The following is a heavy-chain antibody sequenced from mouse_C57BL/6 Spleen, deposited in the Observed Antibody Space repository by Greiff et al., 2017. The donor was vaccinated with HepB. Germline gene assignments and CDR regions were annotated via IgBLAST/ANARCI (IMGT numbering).Heavy chain of an antibody. J-gene: IGHJ2*01. D-gene: IGHD1-1*01. V-gene: IGHV1-66*01. CDR3: ARSDYGSSYD. CDR2: IYPGSGNT. Sequence: QVQLQQSGPELVKPGASVKISCKASGYSFTSYYIHWVKQRPGQGLEWIGWIYPGSGNTKYNEKFKGKATLTADTSSSTAYMQLSSLTSEDSAVYYCARSDYGSSYDWGQGTTLTVSS. CDR1: GYSFTSYY.